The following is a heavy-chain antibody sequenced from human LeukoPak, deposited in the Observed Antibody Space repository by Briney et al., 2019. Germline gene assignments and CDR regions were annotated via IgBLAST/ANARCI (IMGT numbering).Heavy chain of an antibody. J-gene: IGHJ4*02. CDR2: IYHSGST. CDR1: GGSISSGNW. Sequence: PSETLSLTCAVSGGSISSGNWWSWVRQPPGKGLEWFGEIYHSGSTDYNPSLKSRVTISVDNSNNQFSLKLSSVTAADTALYFCAREGSGGYSLGHWGQGTLVTVSS. D-gene: IGHD2-15*01. V-gene: IGHV4-4*02. CDR3: AREGSGGYSLGH.